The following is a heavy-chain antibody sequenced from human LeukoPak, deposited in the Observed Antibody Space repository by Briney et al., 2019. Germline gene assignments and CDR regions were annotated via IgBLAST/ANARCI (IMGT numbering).Heavy chain of an antibody. CDR1: GGSISSYY. CDR2: IYYSGST. J-gene: IGHJ4*02. CDR3: ARHGSGLDY. V-gene: IGHV4-59*08. Sequence: SETLSLTCTASGGSISSYYWSWIRQPPGKGLEWIGYIYYSGSTNYNPSLKSRVTISADMSKNQFSLKLSSVTAADTAVYYCARHGSGLDYWGQGTLVTVSS.